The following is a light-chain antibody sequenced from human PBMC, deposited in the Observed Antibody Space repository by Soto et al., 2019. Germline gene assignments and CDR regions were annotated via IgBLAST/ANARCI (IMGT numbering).Light chain of an antibody. CDR2: EVR. CDR1: SSDVGSYNR. V-gene: IGLV2-18*02. CDR3: SSYTTNNTWV. Sequence: QSALTQPPSVSGSPGQSVTISCTGTSSDVGSYNRVSRYQQPPGTAPQLMIYEVRNRPSGVPDPFSGSKSGNMASLTISGLQAENEADYYCSSYTTNNTWVFGGGTKATV. J-gene: IGLJ3*02.